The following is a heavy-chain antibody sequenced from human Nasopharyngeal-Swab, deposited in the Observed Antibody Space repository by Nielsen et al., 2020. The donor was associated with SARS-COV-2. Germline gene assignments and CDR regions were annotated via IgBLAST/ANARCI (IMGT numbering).Heavy chain of an antibody. J-gene: IGHJ5*02. CDR1: GGSISSYY. CDR3: ARGAGYGSGTGVDP. Sequence: SETLSLTCTVSGGSISSYYWSWIRQPPGKGLEWIGYIYYSGSTNYNPSLKSRVTISVDTSKNQFSLKLSSVTAADTAVYYCARGAGYGSGTGVDPWGQGTLVTVSS. V-gene: IGHV4-59*01. D-gene: IGHD3-10*01. CDR2: IYYSGST.